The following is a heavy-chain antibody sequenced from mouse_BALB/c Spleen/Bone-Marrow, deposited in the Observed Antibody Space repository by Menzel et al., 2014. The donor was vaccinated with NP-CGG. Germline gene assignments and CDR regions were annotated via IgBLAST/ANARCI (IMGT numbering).Heavy chain of an antibody. J-gene: IGHJ2*01. V-gene: IGHV1-9*01. CDR3: ASPSTAEEY. D-gene: IGHD1-2*01. CDR2: ILPGSGTT. Sequence: VQLQQSGAELMKPGASVKISCEATGYTFTTYWIEWVKQRPGHGLEWIGEILPGSGTTNYNEKFRGKATFTAVTSSNTAYMQLSSLTSEDSAVYYCASPSTAEEYWGQGTTLTFSS. CDR1: GYTFTTYW.